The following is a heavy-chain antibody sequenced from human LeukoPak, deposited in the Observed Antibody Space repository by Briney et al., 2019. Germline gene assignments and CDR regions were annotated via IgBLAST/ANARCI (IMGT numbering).Heavy chain of an antibody. CDR2: ISSSSRTI. V-gene: IGHV3-48*01. Sequence: PGGSLRLSCAASGFTFRSYSMNWVRQAPGKGLEWVSYISSSSRTIYYADSVKGRFTISRDNAKNSLYLQMNSLRVEDTAIYYCARDRPHNWFDPWGQGTLVTVSS. CDR1: GFTFRSYS. J-gene: IGHJ5*02. CDR3: ARDRPHNWFDP.